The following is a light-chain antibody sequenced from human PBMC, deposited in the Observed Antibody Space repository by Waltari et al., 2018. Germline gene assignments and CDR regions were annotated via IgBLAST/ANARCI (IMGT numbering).Light chain of an antibody. CDR2: AAS. J-gene: IGKJ2*03. Sequence: EIVMTQSPATLSVSPGESAALSCRASQIVSTNLAWYQQKPGQAPRLLIYAASTRARGIPARFRGSGSGTVFTLTISSLQSEDFAVYYCQQYNTWPRSFGQGTRLDLK. CDR3: QQYNTWPRS. V-gene: IGKV3-15*01. CDR1: QIVSTN.